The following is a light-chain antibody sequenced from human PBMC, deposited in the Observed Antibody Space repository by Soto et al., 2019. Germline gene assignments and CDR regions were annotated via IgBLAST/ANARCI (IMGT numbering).Light chain of an antibody. Sequence: QSALTQPASVSGSPGQASTISCTGTSSDVGGYNYVYWYQQHPGKAPKLMIYDVSNRPSGVSNRFSGSKSGNTASLTISGLQTEDEADYYCTSYTSTRTHVFGTGTKVTVL. CDR1: SSDVGGYNY. CDR2: DVS. V-gene: IGLV2-14*01. J-gene: IGLJ1*01. CDR3: TSYTSTRTHV.